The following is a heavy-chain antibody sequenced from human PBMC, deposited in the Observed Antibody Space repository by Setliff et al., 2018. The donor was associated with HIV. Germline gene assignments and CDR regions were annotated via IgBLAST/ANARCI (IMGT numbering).Heavy chain of an antibody. CDR3: AKAQWLLSHWGFDP. CDR1: GFTFSSYA. J-gene: IGHJ5*02. Sequence: PGGSLRLSCAASGFTFSSYAITWVRQAPGKGLEWVSAISGSGDSTLYADSVQGRFTISRDNSKNTLCLQMNSLRAEDTAVYYCAKAQWLLSHWGFDPWGQGTLVTVSS. CDR2: ISGSGDST. D-gene: IGHD3-3*01. V-gene: IGHV3-23*01.